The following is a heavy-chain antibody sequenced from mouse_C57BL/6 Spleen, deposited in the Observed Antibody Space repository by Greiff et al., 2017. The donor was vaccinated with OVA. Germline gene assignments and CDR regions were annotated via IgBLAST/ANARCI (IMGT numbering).Heavy chain of an antibody. CDR2: ISDGGSYT. V-gene: IGHV5-4*01. CDR3: ASLYGYDYFDY. D-gene: IGHD2-2*01. Sequence: DVQLVESGGGLVKPGGSLKLSCAASGFTFSSYAMSWVRQTPEKRLEWVATISDGGSYTYYPDNVKGRFTISRDNAKNNLYLQMSHLKSEDTAMYYCASLYGYDYFDYWGQGTTLTVSS. J-gene: IGHJ2*01. CDR1: GFTFSSYA.